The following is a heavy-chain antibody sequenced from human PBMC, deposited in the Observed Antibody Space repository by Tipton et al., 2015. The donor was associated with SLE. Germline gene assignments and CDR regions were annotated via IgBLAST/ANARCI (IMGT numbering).Heavy chain of an antibody. V-gene: IGHV3-33*01. CDR3: ASLEGGYSSGYDAFDI. Sequence: SLRLSCAASGFTFSSYGMHWVRQAPGKGLEWVAVIWYDGSNKYYADSVKGRFTISRDNSKNTLYLQMNSLRAEDTAVYYCASLEGGYSSGYDAFDIWGQGTMVTVSS. CDR2: IWYDGSNK. D-gene: IGHD3-22*01. CDR1: GFTFSSYG. J-gene: IGHJ3*02.